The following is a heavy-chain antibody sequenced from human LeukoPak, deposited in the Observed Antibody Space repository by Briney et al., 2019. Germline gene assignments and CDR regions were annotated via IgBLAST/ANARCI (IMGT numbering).Heavy chain of an antibody. CDR2: ISYDGSNK. V-gene: IGHV3-30*03. J-gene: IGHJ2*01. CDR3: ARGAKDFDL. Sequence: GGSLRLSCAASGFTFSSYGMHWVRQAPGKGLEWVAVISYDGSNKYYADSVKGRFTISRDNSKNTLYLQMNSLRAEDTAVYYCARGAKDFDLWGRGTLVTVSS. CDR1: GFTFSSYG.